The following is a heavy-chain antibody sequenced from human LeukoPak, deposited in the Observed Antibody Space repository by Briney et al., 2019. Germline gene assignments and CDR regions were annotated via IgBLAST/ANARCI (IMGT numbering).Heavy chain of an antibody. J-gene: IGHJ4*02. CDR1: GGSISNYY. CDR2: IYYSGRT. V-gene: IGHV4-59*01. CDR3: ARGQYYYGSGSLPFDY. Sequence: SETLSLTCTVSGGSISNYYWSWIRQPPGKGLECIGCIYYSGRTNYNPSLKSRVTISVDTSKNQFSLRLSSVTAADTAVYYCARGQYYYGSGSLPFDYWGQGTLVTVSS. D-gene: IGHD3-10*01.